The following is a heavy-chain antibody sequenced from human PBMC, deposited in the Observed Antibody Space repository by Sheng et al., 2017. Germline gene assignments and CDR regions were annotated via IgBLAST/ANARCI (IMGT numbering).Heavy chain of an antibody. CDR2: IYYSGST. V-gene: IGHV4-31*03. D-gene: IGHD4-17*01. CDR1: GGSIRSGGYY. Sequence: QAQLQESGPGLVKPSQTLTLTCTVSGGSIRSGGYYYSWIRQQPGKGLEWIGHIYYSGSTNYNPSLKSRLIISVDTSKNQFSLKMSSVTAADTALYYCARSYGDYDFWFDLWGQGILVTVSS. CDR3: ARSYGDYDFWFDL. J-gene: IGHJ5*02.